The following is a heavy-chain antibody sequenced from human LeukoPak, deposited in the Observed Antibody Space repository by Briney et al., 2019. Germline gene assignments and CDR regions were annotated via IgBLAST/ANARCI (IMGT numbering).Heavy chain of an antibody. CDR1: GFTFSSYG. J-gene: IGHJ4*02. CDR3: AKDLSMLWCSTTTCSYFDY. CDR2: IRYDGSNK. Sequence: GGSLRLSCAASGFTFSSYGIHWVRQAPGKGLEWVAFIRYDGSNKYYADSVKGRFTISRDNSKSTLYLQMNSLRAEATAVYYCAKDLSMLWCSTTTCSYFDYWGQGTLVTVSS. D-gene: IGHD2-2*01. V-gene: IGHV3-30*02.